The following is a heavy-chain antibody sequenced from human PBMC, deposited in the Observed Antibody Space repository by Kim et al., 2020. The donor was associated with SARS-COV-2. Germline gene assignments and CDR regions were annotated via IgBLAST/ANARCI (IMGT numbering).Heavy chain of an antibody. CDR1: GFTFSSYS. CDR3: ATSSGWGWAFDI. D-gene: IGHD6-19*01. CDR2: ISSSSSTI. J-gene: IGHJ3*02. Sequence: GGSLRLSCAASGFTFSSYSMNWVRQAPGKGLEWVSYISSSSSTIYYADSVKGRFTISRDNAKNSLYLQMNSLRAEDTAVYYCATSSGWGWAFDIWGQGTMVTVSS. V-gene: IGHV3-48*04.